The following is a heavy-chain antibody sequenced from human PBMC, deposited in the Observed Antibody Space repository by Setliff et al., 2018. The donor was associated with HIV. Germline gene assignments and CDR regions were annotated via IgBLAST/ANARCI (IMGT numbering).Heavy chain of an antibody. V-gene: IGHV4-59*01. Sequence: ETLSLTCTVSGGSISSYYWSWIRQPPGKGLEWTGYIYYSGSTNYNPSLKSRVTISVDTSKNQFSLKLSSVTAADTAVYYCAKRTFGSGYPLDYMDVWGKGTTVTVSS. CDR2: IYYSGST. D-gene: IGHD3-16*01. J-gene: IGHJ6*03. CDR1: GGSISSYY. CDR3: AKRTFGSGYPLDYMDV.